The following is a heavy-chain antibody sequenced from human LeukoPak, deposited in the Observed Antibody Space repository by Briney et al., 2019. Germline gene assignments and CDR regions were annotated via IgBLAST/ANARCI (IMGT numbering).Heavy chain of an antibody. CDR2: ISSSSSYI. J-gene: IGHJ4*02. D-gene: IGHD6-6*01. Sequence: GGSLRLSCAASGLSFSSYNMNWVRQAPGKGLEWVSSISSSSSYIYYADSVKGRFTISRDNAKNSLYLQMNSLRAEDTAVYYCAKTSSSSATGAFDYWGQGTLVTVSS. V-gene: IGHV3-21*04. CDR1: GLSFSSYN. CDR3: AKTSSSSATGAFDY.